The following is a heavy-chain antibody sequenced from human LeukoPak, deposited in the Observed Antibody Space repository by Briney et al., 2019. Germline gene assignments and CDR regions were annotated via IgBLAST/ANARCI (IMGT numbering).Heavy chain of an antibody. D-gene: IGHD6-19*01. CDR1: GGSISSSSYY. Sequence: SGTLSLTCTVSGGSISSSSYYWGWIRQPPGKGLQWIGSIYYSGSTYYNPSLKSRVTISVDTSKNQFSLKLSSVTAADTAVYYCARHTRYTSGWGGEDYWGQGTLVTVSS. CDR3: ARHTRYTSGWGGEDY. V-gene: IGHV4-39*01. J-gene: IGHJ4*02. CDR2: IYYSGST.